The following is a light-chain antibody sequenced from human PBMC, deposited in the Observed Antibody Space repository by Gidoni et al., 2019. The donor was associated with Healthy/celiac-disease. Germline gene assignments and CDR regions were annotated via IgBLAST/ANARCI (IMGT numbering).Light chain of an antibody. Sequence: DIQVTQSPSFLAASVGDRVTITCRASQGISSYLAWYQQKPGQAPKLLIYAASTLQSGVPSRFSGSGSGPEFTLTISSLQPEDFATYYCQQLNSYPLTFGGGTKVEIK. CDR1: QGISSY. CDR3: QQLNSYPLT. V-gene: IGKV1-9*01. CDR2: AAS. J-gene: IGKJ4*01.